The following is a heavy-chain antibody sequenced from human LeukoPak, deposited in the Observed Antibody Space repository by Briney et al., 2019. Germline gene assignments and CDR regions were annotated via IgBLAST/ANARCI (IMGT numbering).Heavy chain of an antibody. CDR1: GFDFNFFD. J-gene: IGHJ4*02. CDR2: INGRGEGTT. D-gene: IGHD6-19*01. Sequence: GGSLRLSCAASGFDFNFFDMSWARQAPGKGPEWASVINGRGEGTTHYADPVNGRFTISRDNSKNTLYLQMNNLRAGDTALYYCVKGGWLDDWGQGTQVTVSS. V-gene: IGHV3-23*01. CDR3: VKGGWLDD.